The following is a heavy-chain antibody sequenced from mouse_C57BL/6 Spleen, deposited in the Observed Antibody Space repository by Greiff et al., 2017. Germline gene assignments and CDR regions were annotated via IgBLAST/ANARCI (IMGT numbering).Heavy chain of an antibody. CDR1: GFTFSDYG. J-gene: IGHJ1*03. Sequence: DVKLMESGGGLVKPGGSLKLSCAASGFTFSDYGMHWVRQAPEKGLEWVAYISSGSSTIYYADTVKGRFTISRDNAKNTLFLQMTSLRSEDTAMYYCARLYYYDWYFDVWGTGTTVTVSS. D-gene: IGHD1-1*01. V-gene: IGHV5-17*01. CDR3: ARLYYYDWYFDV. CDR2: ISSGSSTI.